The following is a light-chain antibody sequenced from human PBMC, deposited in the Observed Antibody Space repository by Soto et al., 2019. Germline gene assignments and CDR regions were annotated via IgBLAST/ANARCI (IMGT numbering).Light chain of an antibody. CDR3: QHRSTLPFT. J-gene: IGKJ4*01. CDR1: QSVASNY. Sequence: EIVLTQSPGTLSLSPGERVTLSCRASQSVASNYLAWYQQKPGQPPRLLIYDATNRASGIPARFSATGSGTDFVLTISSLDPEDFAVYFCQHRSTLPFTFGGGTRVEI. CDR2: DAT. V-gene: IGKV3-11*01.